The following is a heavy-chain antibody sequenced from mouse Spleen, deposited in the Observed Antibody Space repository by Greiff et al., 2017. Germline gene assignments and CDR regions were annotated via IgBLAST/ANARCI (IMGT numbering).Heavy chain of an antibody. D-gene: IGHD1-1*01. CDR3: ARYRVMGLRSSYYAMDY. CDR1: GYTFTDYY. CDR2: INPYNGGT. Sequence: EVQVVESGPVLVKPGASVKMSCKASGYTFTDYYMNWVKQSHGKSLEWIGVINPYNGGTSYNQKFKGKATLTVDKSSSTAYMELNSLTSEDSAVYYCARYRVMGLRSSYYAMDYWGQGTSVTVSS. J-gene: IGHJ4*01. V-gene: IGHV1-19*01.